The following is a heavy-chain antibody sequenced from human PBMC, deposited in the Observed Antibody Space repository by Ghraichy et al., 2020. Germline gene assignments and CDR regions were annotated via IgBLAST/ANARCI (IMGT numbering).Heavy chain of an antibody. CDR2: FDPEDGET. CDR1: GYTLTELS. Sequence: ASVKVSCKVSGYTLTELSMHWVRQAPGKGLEWMGGFDPEDGETIYAQKFQGRVTMTEDTSTDTAYMELSSLRSEDTAVYYCATQVYYYDSSGYEIDPWGQGTLVTVSS. V-gene: IGHV1-24*01. CDR3: ATQVYYYDSSGYEIDP. J-gene: IGHJ5*02. D-gene: IGHD3-22*01.